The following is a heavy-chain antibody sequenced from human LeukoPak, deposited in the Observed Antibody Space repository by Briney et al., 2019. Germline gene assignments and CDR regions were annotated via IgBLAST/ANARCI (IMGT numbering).Heavy chain of an antibody. CDR2: MSPNSGNT. J-gene: IGHJ4*02. D-gene: IGHD6-13*01. V-gene: IGHV1-8*01. CDR1: GYTFTSYD. Sequence: ASVKVSCKASGYTFTSYDINWVRQATGQGLEWMGWMSPNSGNTGYAQKFQGRVTMTRDTFINTAYMELSSLRSEDTAMYYCARAPRNSSTMLDYWGQGTLVTVSS. CDR3: ARAPRNSSTMLDY.